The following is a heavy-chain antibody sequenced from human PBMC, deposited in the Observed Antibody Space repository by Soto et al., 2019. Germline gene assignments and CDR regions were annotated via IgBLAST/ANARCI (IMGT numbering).Heavy chain of an antibody. CDR1: GGSISSSSYY. V-gene: IGHV4-39*01. J-gene: IGHJ6*02. CDR2: IYYSGST. D-gene: IGHD3-22*01. Sequence: LSLTCTVSGGSISSSSYYWGWIRQPPGKGLEWIGSIYYSGSTYYNPSLKSRVTISVDTSKNQFSLKLSSVTAADTAVYYCARHRDYYDSSGYYSPYYYYGMDVWGQGTTVTV. CDR3: ARHRDYYDSSGYYSPYYYYGMDV.